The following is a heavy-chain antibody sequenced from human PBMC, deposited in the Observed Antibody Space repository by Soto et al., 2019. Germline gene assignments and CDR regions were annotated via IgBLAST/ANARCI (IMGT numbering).Heavy chain of an antibody. CDR3: AREPLRFLEWLSPYEYYYYMDV. Sequence: ASVKVSCKVSGYTLTELSMHWVRQAPGKGLEWMGGFDPEDGETIYAQKFQGRVTMTEDTSTSTAYMELRSLRSDDTAVYYCAREPLRFLEWLSPYEYYYYMDVWGKGTTVTVSS. D-gene: IGHD3-3*01. V-gene: IGHV1-24*01. J-gene: IGHJ6*03. CDR2: FDPEDGET. CDR1: GYTLTELS.